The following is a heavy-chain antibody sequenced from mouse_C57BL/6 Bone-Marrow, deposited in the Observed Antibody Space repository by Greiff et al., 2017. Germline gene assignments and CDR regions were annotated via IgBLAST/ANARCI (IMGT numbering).Heavy chain of an antibody. J-gene: IGHJ2*01. V-gene: IGHV14-3*01. D-gene: IGHD1-1*01. Sequence: EVTLQQSVAELVRPGASVKLSCTASGFNIKNTYMPWVKQRPEQGLEWIGRIYPAYGNTKYAPKFQGKATITADTSSNTAYLLLGSLTSEDTAIYDCARTVVATGYFDDWGKGTTRAVSS. CDR3: ARTVVATGYFDD. CDR1: GFNIKNTY. CDR2: IYPAYGNT.